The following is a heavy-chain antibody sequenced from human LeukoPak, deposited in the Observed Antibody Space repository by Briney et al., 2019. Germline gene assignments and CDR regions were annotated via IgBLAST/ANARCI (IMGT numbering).Heavy chain of an antibody. Sequence: SGGSLRLSCAASGFTFSSYSMNWVRQAPGKGLEWVSSISSSSSYIYYADSVKGRFTISRDNAKNSLYLQMNSLRAEDTAVYYCARDRSSSGSGLDVWGQGTLVTVSS. CDR2: ISSSSSYI. J-gene: IGHJ4*02. CDR1: GFTFSSYS. CDR3: ARDRSSSGSGLDV. D-gene: IGHD6-25*01. V-gene: IGHV3-21*01.